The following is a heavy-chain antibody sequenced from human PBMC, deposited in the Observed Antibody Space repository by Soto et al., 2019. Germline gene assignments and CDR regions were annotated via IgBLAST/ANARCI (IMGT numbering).Heavy chain of an antibody. J-gene: IGHJ6*02. CDR3: AKVGHAYGCSAMDV. V-gene: IGHV3-9*01. D-gene: IGHD6-13*01. Sequence: HPGGSLRLSCAASGFTFGEYAMHWVRRPPGKCLEWVASITWNSAMIGYADSVKGRFTISRDNGENSLYLQMSSLRREDTALYYFAKVGHAYGCSAMDVWGLGTTVTVSS. CDR1: GFTFGEYA. CDR2: ITWNSAMI.